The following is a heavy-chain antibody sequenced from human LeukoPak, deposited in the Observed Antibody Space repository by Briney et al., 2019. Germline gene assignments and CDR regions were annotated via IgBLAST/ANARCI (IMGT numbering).Heavy chain of an antibody. J-gene: IGHJ6*03. Sequence: SETLSLTCTVSGGSISSYYWSWIRQPPGKGLEWIGRIYTSGSTNYNPSLKSRVTMSVDTSKNQFSLKLSSVTAADTAVYYCARVSRNCGGDCYYPYYYYYMDVWGKGTTVTVSS. V-gene: IGHV4-4*07. CDR3: ARVSRNCGGDCYYPYYYYYMDV. CDR2: IYTSGST. CDR1: GGSISSYY. D-gene: IGHD2-21*01.